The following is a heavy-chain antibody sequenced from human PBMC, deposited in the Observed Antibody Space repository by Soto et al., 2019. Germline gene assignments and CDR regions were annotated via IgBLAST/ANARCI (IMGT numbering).Heavy chain of an antibody. CDR2: IIPIFGTA. CDR3: ASVNYDFWSGHYAKGWFDP. V-gene: IGHV1-69*06. Sequence: QVQLVQSGAEVKKPGSSVKVSCKASGGTFSSYAISWVRQAPGQGLEWMGGIIPIFGTANYAQKFQGRVTITADKSTSTAYMELSSLRSEDTAVYYCASVNYDFWSGHYAKGWFDPWGQGTLVTVSS. J-gene: IGHJ5*02. D-gene: IGHD3-3*01. CDR1: GGTFSSYA.